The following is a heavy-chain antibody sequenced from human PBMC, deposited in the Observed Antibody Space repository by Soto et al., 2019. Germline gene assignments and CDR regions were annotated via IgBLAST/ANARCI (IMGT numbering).Heavy chain of an antibody. CDR3: ARLFGGAHHLYYYSGYFDY. D-gene: IGHD1-26*01. CDR2: ISAYNGNT. Sequence: ASVKVSCKASGYTFTSYGISWVRQAPGQGLEWMGWISAYNGNTNYAQKLQGRVTMTTDTSTSTAYMELRSLRSDDTAVYYCARLFGGAHHLYYYSGYFDYWGQGTLLTVSS. J-gene: IGHJ4*02. V-gene: IGHV1-18*04. CDR1: GYTFTSYG.